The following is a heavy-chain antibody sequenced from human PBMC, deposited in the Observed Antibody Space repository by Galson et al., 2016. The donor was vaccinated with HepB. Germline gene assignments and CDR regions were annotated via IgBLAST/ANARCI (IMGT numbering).Heavy chain of an antibody. CDR3: ARSQEWLLLYYLDI. CDR2: ISYSGKT. V-gene: IGHV4-59*13. CDR1: GGSISNFY. Sequence: SETLSLTCTVSGGSISNFYWSWVRQAPGKGLEWMGYISYSGKTNYNPSFKSRVTMSTDSSKSLVSLELRSVTAADTALYFCARSQEWLLLYYLDIWSQGTLVTVSS. J-gene: IGHJ4*02. D-gene: IGHD3-3*01.